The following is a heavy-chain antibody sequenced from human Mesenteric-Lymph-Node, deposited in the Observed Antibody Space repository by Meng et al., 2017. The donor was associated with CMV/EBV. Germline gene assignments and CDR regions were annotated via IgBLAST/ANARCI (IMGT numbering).Heavy chain of an antibody. CDR2: IYYSGST. Sequence: SETLSLTCTVSGDSISSYYWSWIRQPPGKGLEWLGYIYYSGSTNYNPSLKSRVTISVDTSKNQFSLKLSSVTAADTAVYYCARGYGYVDYWGQGTLVTVSS. CDR1: GDSISSYY. J-gene: IGHJ4*02. D-gene: IGHD1-14*01. CDR3: ARGYGYVDY. V-gene: IGHV4-59*01.